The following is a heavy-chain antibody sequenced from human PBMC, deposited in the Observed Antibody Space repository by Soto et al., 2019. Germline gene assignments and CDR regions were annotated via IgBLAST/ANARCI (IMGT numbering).Heavy chain of an antibody. Sequence: QLQLQESGPGLVKPPETLSLTCAVSGGSISSSSYYWGWIRQPPGKGLEWIGSIYYSGDTYYNPSLKSRVTISVDTSKNQFSLKLSSVTAADTAVYYCAVVSADSGGYYYLSYWGQGTLVTVSS. CDR1: GGSISSSSYY. CDR2: IYYSGDT. J-gene: IGHJ4*02. CDR3: AVVSADSGGYYYLSY. D-gene: IGHD3-22*01. V-gene: IGHV4-39*01.